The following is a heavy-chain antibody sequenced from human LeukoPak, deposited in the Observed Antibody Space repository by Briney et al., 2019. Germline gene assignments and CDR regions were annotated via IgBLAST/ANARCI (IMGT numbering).Heavy chain of an antibody. Sequence: GASVKVSCKASGYTFTSYDINWVRQATGQGLEWMGWMNPNSGNTGYAQKFQGRVTMTRDTSTSIVYMELSSLRSEDTAVYYCARGSLIAAPGMGPKGFWGQGTLVTVSS. D-gene: IGHD6-13*01. CDR3: ARGSLIAAPGMGPKGF. CDR2: MNPNSGNT. V-gene: IGHV1-8*01. CDR1: GYTFTSYD. J-gene: IGHJ4*02.